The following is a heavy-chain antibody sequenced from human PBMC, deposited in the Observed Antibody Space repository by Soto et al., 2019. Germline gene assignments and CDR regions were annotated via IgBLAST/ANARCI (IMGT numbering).Heavy chain of an antibody. Sequence: PGGSLRLSCAASGFTFSSYWMHWVRQAPGKGLVWVSRINSDGSSTSYADSVKGRFTISRGNAKNTLYLQMNSLRAEDTAVYYCARLFDIVVVPETNWFDPWGQGTLVTVSS. V-gene: IGHV3-74*01. CDR3: ARLFDIVVVPETNWFDP. CDR2: INSDGSST. J-gene: IGHJ5*02. D-gene: IGHD2-2*01. CDR1: GFTFSSYW.